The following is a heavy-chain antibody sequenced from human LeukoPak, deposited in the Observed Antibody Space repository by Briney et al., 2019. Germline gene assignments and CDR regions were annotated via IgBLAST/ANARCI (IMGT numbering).Heavy chain of an antibody. V-gene: IGHV1-3*01. CDR1: GYTFTIYA. CDR2: INAGNGNT. J-gene: IGHJ5*02. D-gene: IGHD3-10*02. Sequence: ASVTVSCKASGYTFTIYATHWVRQAPGQRLEWMGWINAGNGNTKYSQKFQGRVTITRDTSASTAYMELSSLRSEDTAVYYCARDTLFSDNWFDPWGQGTLVTVSS. CDR3: ARDTLFSDNWFDP.